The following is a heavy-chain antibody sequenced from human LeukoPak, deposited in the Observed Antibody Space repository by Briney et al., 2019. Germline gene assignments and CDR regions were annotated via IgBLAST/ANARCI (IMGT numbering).Heavy chain of an antibody. J-gene: IGHJ6*04. CDR1: GYTFTSYG. CDR2: ISAYNGNT. Sequence: GASVKVSCKASGYTFTSYGISWVRQAPGQRLEWMGWISAYNGNTNYAQNLQGRVTMTTDTSTSTAHMELRSLRSDDTAVYYCARDFIGANYYYAMDVWGKGTTVTVSS. CDR3: ARDFIGANYYYAMDV. D-gene: IGHD4/OR15-4a*01. V-gene: IGHV1-18*04.